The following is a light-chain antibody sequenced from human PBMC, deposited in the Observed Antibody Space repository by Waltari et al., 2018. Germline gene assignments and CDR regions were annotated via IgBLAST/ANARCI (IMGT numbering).Light chain of an antibody. CDR3: QQYNTWPPST. V-gene: IGKV3-15*01. CDR1: QSISHN. J-gene: IGKJ2*02. CDR2: GAS. Sequence: ELVMTQSPAALSVSPVERATLPCRASQSISHNLAWYQHKPGQPPRLLISGASTRATGVPARFSGSGSGTEFTLTISSLQSEDSAIYFCQQYNTWPPSTFGQGTKLEIK.